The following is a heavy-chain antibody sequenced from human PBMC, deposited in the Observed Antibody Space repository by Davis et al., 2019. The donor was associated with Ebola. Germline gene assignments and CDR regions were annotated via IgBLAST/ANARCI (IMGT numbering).Heavy chain of an antibody. Sequence: ASVKVSCKVSGYTLTELSMHWVRQAPGKGLEWMGGFDPEDGETIYAQKFQGRVTMTEDTSTDTAYMELSSLRSEDTAVYYCARSTNVGSSWYGGDYYYYGMDVWGQGTTVTVSS. CDR1: GYTLTELS. J-gene: IGHJ6*02. D-gene: IGHD6-13*01. CDR3: ARSTNVGSSWYGGDYYYYGMDV. V-gene: IGHV1-24*01. CDR2: FDPEDGET.